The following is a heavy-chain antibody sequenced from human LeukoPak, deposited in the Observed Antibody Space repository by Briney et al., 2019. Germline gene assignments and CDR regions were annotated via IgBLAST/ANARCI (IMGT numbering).Heavy chain of an antibody. J-gene: IGHJ4*02. D-gene: IGHD3-10*01. CDR2: IYYSGST. CDR3: ASSRDYYGSGSYYLPLGFDY. V-gene: IGHV4-59*08. CDR1: GGSISSYY. Sequence: SETLSLTCTVSGGSISSYYWSWIRQPPGKGLEGIGYIYYSGSTNYNPSLKSRVTISVDTSKNQFSLKLSSVTAADTAVYYCASSRDYYGSGSYYLPLGFDYWGQGTLVTVSS.